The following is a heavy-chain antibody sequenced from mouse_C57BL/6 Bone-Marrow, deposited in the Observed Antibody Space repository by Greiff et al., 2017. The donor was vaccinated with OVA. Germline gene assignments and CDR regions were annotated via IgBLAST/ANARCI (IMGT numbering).Heavy chain of an antibody. CDR1: GYSFTGYY. Sequence: VQLKQSGPELVKPGASVKISCKASGYSFTGYYMNWVKQSPEKSLEWIGEINPSTGGTTYNQKFKAKATLTVDKSSSTAYMQLKSLTSEDSAVYYCARDPRAMDYWGQGTSVTVSS. CDR3: ARDPRAMDY. V-gene: IGHV1-42*01. CDR2: INPSTGGT. D-gene: IGHD3-1*01. J-gene: IGHJ4*01.